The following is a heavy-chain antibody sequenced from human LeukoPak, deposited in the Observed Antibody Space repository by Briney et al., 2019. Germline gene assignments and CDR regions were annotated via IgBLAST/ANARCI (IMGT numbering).Heavy chain of an antibody. J-gene: IGHJ4*02. Sequence: GGSLRLSCAASGFTFSSYWMHWVRPAPGKGLVWVSRINRDGSSTTYADSEKGRVTISRDNTKNTVYLQMNSLRAEDTAVYYCARGRLWNIDYWGQGTLVTVSS. V-gene: IGHV3-74*01. CDR2: INRDGSST. CDR1: GFTFSSYW. D-gene: IGHD1/OR15-1a*01. CDR3: ARGRLWNIDY.